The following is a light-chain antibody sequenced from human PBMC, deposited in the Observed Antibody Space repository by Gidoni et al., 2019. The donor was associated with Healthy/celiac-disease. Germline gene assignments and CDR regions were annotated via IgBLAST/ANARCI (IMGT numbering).Light chain of an antibody. CDR3: QSYDSSLSGLV. CDR2: VTG. Sequence: QSVLTQPPSVSDAPGQRVTIACTGSSYNIGAGYDVPWYQQVPGTAPTLLLYVTGTRPSGVPDRCSGSKSGTSASLDITGLQAHDEAEYSCQSYDSSLSGLVFGGGTNLTVL. V-gene: IGLV1-40*01. J-gene: IGLJ3*02. CDR1: SYNIGAGYD.